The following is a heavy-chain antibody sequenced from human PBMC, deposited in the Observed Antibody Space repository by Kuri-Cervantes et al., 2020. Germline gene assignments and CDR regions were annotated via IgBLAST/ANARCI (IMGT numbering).Heavy chain of an antibody. CDR2: ISSSSSYI. V-gene: IGHV3-21*01. CDR3: ARFTTRLWHGMDV. Sequence: GGSLRLSCAASGFTFLKYSMNWVRQAPGKGLEWVSSISSSSSYIYYADSVKGRFTISRDNAKNSLYLQMNSLRAEDTAVYYCARFTTRLWHGMDVWGQGTTVTVSS. D-gene: IGHD4/OR15-4a*01. J-gene: IGHJ6*02. CDR1: GFTFLKYS.